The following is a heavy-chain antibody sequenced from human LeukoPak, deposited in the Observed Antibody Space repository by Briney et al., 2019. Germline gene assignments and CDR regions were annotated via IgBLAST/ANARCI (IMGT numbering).Heavy chain of an antibody. CDR2: SSYSGST. Sequence: SETLSLTCTVSGASISNYYWSWIRQSPGKGLEWIGYSSYSGSTSYNPSLKSRVTVSVDTSKNQFSLKLSSVTAADTAVYHCARFGVTSCYSWLDPWGQGTLVTVSS. CDR3: ARFGVTSCYSWLDP. J-gene: IGHJ5*02. D-gene: IGHD3-22*01. V-gene: IGHV4-59*08. CDR1: GASISNYY.